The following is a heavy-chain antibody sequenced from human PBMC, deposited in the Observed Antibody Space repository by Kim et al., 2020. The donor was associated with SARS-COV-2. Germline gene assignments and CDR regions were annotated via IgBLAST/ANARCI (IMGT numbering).Heavy chain of an antibody. D-gene: IGHD3-22*01. Sequence: SETLSLTCAVYGGSFSGYYWSWIRQPPGKGLEWIGEINHSGSTNYNPSLKSRVTVSLDTSKNKFSLRLSLVTAPNTAVYYCARASRRDDGGYYNFDSWG. CDR2: INHSGST. V-gene: IGHV4-34*01. CDR3: ARASRRDDGGYYNFDS. J-gene: IGHJ4*01. CDR1: GGSFSGYY.